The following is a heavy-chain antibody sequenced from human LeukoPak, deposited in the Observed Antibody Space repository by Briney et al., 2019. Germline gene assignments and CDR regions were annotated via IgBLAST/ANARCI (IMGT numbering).Heavy chain of an antibody. D-gene: IGHD5-18*01. V-gene: IGHV3-23*01. CDR1: GFTFSSYA. CDR3: AKFPQRHTAMATLDY. Sequence: GGSLRLSCAASGFTFSSYAMSWVRQAPGKGLEWVSAISGSGGITYYADSVRGRFTISRDNSKNTLYLQMNSLRAEDTAVYYCAKFPQRHTAMATLDYWGQGTLVTVSS. J-gene: IGHJ4*02. CDR2: ISGSGGIT.